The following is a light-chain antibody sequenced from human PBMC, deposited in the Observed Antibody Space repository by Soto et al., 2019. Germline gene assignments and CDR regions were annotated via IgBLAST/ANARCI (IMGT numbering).Light chain of an antibody. CDR2: GAS. V-gene: IGKV3-20*01. CDR1: QTVRNNY. J-gene: IGKJ1*01. CDR3: QQYGSSPRT. Sequence: EIVLTQSPATLSLSPGERATLSCRASQTVRNNYLAWYQQKPGQAPRLLIHGASSRATGIPDRFSGSGSGTDFTLTISRLEPEDFAVYYCQQYGSSPRTFGQGTKVDIK.